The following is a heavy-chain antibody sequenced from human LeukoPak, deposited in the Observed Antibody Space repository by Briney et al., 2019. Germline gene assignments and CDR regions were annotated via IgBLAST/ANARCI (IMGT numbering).Heavy chain of an antibody. CDR1: GGSISGYY. J-gene: IGHJ3*02. CDR3: ARLITGTTTAFDI. V-gene: IGHV4-4*07. CDR2: VYTSGST. D-gene: IGHD1-7*01. Sequence: SETLSLTCSVSGGSISGYYWTWIRQPAGKGLGWIGRVYTSGSTHYNPSLKTRLTMSVDTSKNQFSLKLSSVTAADTAVYYCARLITGTTTAFDIWGQGTMVTVSS.